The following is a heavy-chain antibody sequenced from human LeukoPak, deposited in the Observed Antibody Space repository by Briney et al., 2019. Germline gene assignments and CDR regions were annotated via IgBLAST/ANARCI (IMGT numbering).Heavy chain of an antibody. V-gene: IGHV1-69*13. Sequence: SVKVSCKASGGTFSSYAISWVRQAPGQGLEWMGGIIPIFGTANYAQKFQGRVTITADESTSTAYMELSSLRSEDTAVYYCARLPAYASSPPGGWFDPWGQGTLVTVSS. D-gene: IGHD6-13*01. CDR2: IIPIFGTA. CDR1: GGTFSSYA. CDR3: ARLPAYASSPPGGWFDP. J-gene: IGHJ5*02.